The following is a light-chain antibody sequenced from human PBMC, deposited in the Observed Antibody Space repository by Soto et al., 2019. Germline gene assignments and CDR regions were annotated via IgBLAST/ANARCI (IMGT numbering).Light chain of an antibody. CDR2: KDS. V-gene: IGKV1-5*03. CDR1: QSISSW. CDR3: QQYNSYSYT. J-gene: IGKJ2*01. Sequence: DIQMTQSPSTLSASVGDRVTITCRASQSISSWLAWYQQKPGKAPKLLIYKDSSLESGVPSRFSGSGSGTEFTLTISSLQPDDFATYYCQQYNSYSYTFGQGTKLEIK.